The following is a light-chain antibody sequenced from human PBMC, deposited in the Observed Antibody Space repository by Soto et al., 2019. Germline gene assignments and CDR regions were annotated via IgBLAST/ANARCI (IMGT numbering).Light chain of an antibody. CDR2: AAS. Sequence: DLEMTQSPSSLSASVGDRVTITCRASQSISNYLNWYQHKPGKVPKLLIYAASSLQSGVPTRISGSGSGTDFTITINSLQPEDFATYYCQQSYGTPLTRGGGTKIEIK. CDR3: QQSYGTPLT. V-gene: IGKV1-39*01. CDR1: QSISNY. J-gene: IGKJ4*01.